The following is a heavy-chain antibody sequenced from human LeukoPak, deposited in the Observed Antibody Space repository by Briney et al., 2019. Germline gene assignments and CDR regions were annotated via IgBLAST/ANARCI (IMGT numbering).Heavy chain of an antibody. CDR2: ISSSGDRT. CDR3: ARRAVAAARCYFDC. D-gene: IGHD6-19*01. Sequence: PGRSLRLSCAASGFTFSDYYMSWIRQAPGKGLEWGSAISSSGDRTYSADSVKGRFTISRDNSKNTLYLQMNSLRAEDTAVYFCARRAVAAARCYFDCWGQGTLVTVSS. CDR1: GFTFSDYY. V-gene: IGHV3-23*01. J-gene: IGHJ4*02.